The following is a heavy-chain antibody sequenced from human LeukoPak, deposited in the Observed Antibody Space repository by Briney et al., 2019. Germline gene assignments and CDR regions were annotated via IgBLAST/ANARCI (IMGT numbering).Heavy chain of an antibody. CDR3: ARGAPFPNYYDSSGYYPQGFDY. Sequence: SVKVSCKASGGTFSSYAISWVRQAPGQGLEWMGGIIPIFGTANYAQKFQGRVTIAADESTSTGYMELSSLRSEDTAVYYCARGAPFPNYYDSSGYYPQGFDYWGQGTLVTVSS. D-gene: IGHD3-22*01. V-gene: IGHV1-69*13. CDR1: GGTFSSYA. CDR2: IIPIFGTA. J-gene: IGHJ4*02.